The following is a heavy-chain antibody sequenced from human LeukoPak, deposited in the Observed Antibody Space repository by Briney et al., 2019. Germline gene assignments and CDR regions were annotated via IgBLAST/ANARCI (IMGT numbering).Heavy chain of an antibody. CDR1: GFTFSSYW. J-gene: IGHJ4*02. CDR2: ISTDASST. V-gene: IGHV3-74*01. CDR3: AKDIPGGGDDY. Sequence: GGSLRLSCAASGFTFSSYWMHWVRQAPGKGLVWVSRISTDASSTTYADSVKGRFTISRDNAKSSVYLQLNSLRADDTAIYYCAKDIPGGGDDYWGQGTLVTVSS. D-gene: IGHD2-21*02.